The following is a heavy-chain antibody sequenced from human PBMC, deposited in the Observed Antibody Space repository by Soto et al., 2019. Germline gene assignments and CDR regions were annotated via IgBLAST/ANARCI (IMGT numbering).Heavy chain of an antibody. Sequence: EVQLVESGGGLVQPGGSLRLSCAASGFTFSSYWMHWVRQAPGKGLVWVSRINSDGSSTSYADSVKGRFTISRDNAMKTPYLQMNSLRAEDTAVYYGAVAVAVPTAIGYWGQGTLVTVSS. CDR1: GFTFSSYW. CDR2: INSDGSST. V-gene: IGHV3-74*01. D-gene: IGHD6-19*01. J-gene: IGHJ4*02. CDR3: AVAVAVPTAIGY.